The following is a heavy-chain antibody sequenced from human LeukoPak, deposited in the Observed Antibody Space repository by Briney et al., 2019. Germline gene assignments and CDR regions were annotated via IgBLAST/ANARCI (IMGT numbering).Heavy chain of an antibody. CDR2: IYPGDSDT. Sequence: GESLKISCKGSGYSFTSYWIAWVRQMPGKGLEWMGIIYPGDSDTRYSPSFQGQVTISADKSISTAYLQWSSLKASDTAMYYCARSSLGYYDSSVYYFDYWGQGTLVTVSS. V-gene: IGHV5-51*01. D-gene: IGHD3-22*01. J-gene: IGHJ4*02. CDR1: GYSFTSYW. CDR3: ARSSLGYYDSSVYYFDY.